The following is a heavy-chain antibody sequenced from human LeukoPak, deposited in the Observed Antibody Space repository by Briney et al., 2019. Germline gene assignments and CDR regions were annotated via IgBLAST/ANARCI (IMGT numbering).Heavy chain of an antibody. CDR3: AKETSSSFDY. D-gene: IGHD6-6*01. J-gene: IGHJ4*02. CDR2: ISNSGGST. CDR1: GFTFSSYA. V-gene: IGHV3-23*01. Sequence: PGGSLRLSCAASGFTFSSYAMNWFRQAPGKGLEWVSGISNSGGSTYYADSVKGRFTISRDNSKNTLYLQMNSLRAEDTAVYYCAKETSSSFDYWGQGTLVTVSS.